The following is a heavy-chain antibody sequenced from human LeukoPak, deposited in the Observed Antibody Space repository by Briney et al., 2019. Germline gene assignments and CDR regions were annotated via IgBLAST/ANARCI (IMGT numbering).Heavy chain of an antibody. CDR2: ISGIGGST. CDR1: GFTFSSYA. CDR3: ARTREQWQVLDY. J-gene: IGHJ4*02. D-gene: IGHD6-19*01. V-gene: IGHV3-23*01. Sequence: GGSLRLSCAASGFTFSSYAMSWVRQAPGKGLEWVSAISGIGGSTYYADSVKGRFTISRDNSKHTLYLQMNSLRAEDTAVYYCARTREQWQVLDYWGQGTLVTVSS.